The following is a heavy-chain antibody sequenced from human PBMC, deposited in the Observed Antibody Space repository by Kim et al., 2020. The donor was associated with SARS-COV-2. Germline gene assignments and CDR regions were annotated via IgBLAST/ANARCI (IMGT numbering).Heavy chain of an antibody. D-gene: IGHD6-19*01. V-gene: IGHV4-39*01. Sequence: SETLSLTCTVSSGSLRASPYYWGWLRQPPGKGLEWVGSTNTRGSAYQRSSLKSRVTMSLDASKDQFSLSLTSVTAADTAVYYCARHDLRSSGWFLLYWGRGAKVIVS. CDR1: SGSLRASPYY. J-gene: IGHJ4*02. CDR3: ARHDLRSSGWFLLY. CDR2: TNTRGSA.